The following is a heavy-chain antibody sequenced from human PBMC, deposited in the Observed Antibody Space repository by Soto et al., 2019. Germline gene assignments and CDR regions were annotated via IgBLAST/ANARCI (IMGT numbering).Heavy chain of an antibody. CDR1: GGSISSGGYY. CDR2: IYYSGST. CDR3: ARVGYYDFWSGYFRPDDAFDI. Sequence: SETLSLTCTVSGGSISSGGYYWSWIRQHPGKGLEWIGYIYYSGSTYYNPSLKSRVTISVDTSKNQFSLKLSSVTAADTAVYYCARVGYYDFWSGYFRPDDAFDIWGQGTMVT. V-gene: IGHV4-31*03. D-gene: IGHD3-3*01. J-gene: IGHJ3*02.